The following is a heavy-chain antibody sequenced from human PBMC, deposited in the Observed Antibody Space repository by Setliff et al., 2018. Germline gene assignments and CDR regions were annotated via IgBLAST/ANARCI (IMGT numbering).Heavy chain of an antibody. CDR3: AREGVDTRSSTDYRYYMDV. CDR2: TIPNFGTT. D-gene: IGHD5-18*01. Sequence: GASVKVSCKASGGTFSSYGISWVRQAPGQGLEWLGGTIPNFGTTNYAQEFQGRVTIITDESTSTAYMELSSLRFEDTAVYCCAREGVDTRSSTDYRYYMDVWGKGTTVTVSS. J-gene: IGHJ6*03. V-gene: IGHV1-69*05. CDR1: GGTFSSYG.